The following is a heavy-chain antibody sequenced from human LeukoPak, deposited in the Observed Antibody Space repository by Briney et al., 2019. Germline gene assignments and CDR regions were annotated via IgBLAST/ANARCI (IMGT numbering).Heavy chain of an antibody. J-gene: IGHJ4*02. CDR2: INHSGST. Sequence: SETLSLTCAVYGGSFSGYYWSWIRQPPGKGREWIGEINHSGSTNYNPSLKSRVTISVDTSKNQFSLKLSSVTAADTAVYYCARAAREFGSSWYVFDYWGQGTLVTVSS. D-gene: IGHD6-13*01. CDR3: ARAAREFGSSWYVFDY. CDR1: GGSFSGYY. V-gene: IGHV4-34*01.